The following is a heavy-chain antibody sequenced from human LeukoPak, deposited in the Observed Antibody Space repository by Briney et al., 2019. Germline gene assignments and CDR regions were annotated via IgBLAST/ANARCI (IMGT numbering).Heavy chain of an antibody. CDR3: VSQRDHRVAVAGSFDN. V-gene: IGHV3-23*01. CDR1: GFTFSNFA. CDR2: ISPDGNYI. Sequence: GGSLRLSCAASGFTFSNFAMSWVRPTPGTGLAWLSAISPDGNYIYYADSVKGRFTTSRDNSKNTLYLQMTSLRVEDTAVYFCVSQRDHRVAVAGSFDNWGQGTLISVSP. D-gene: IGHD6-19*01. J-gene: IGHJ4*02.